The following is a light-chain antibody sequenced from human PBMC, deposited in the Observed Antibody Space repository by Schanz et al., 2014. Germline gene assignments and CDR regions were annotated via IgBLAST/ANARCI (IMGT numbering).Light chain of an antibody. CDR3: SSYEGSNNWV. J-gene: IGLJ3*02. V-gene: IGLV2-8*01. CDR2: DVS. CDR1: SSDVGGYNY. Sequence: QSALTQPASVSGSPGQSITISCTGTSSDVGGYNYVSWYQQHPGKAPKLMIFDVSKRPSGVPDRFSGSKSGNTASLTVSGLQAEDEADYYCSSYEGSNNWVFGGGTKLTVL.